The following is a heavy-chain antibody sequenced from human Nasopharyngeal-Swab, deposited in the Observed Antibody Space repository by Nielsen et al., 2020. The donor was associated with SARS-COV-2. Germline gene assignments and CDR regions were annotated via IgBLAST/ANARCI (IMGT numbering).Heavy chain of an antibody. Sequence: GGSLRLSCAASGFTFSSYGMHWVHQAPGKGLEWVAVISYDGSNKYYADSVKGRFTISRDNSKNTLYLQMNSLRAEDTAVHYCAKGAFFTYNWNSFDYWGQGTLVTVSS. D-gene: IGHD1/OR15-1a*01. CDR3: AKGAFFTYNWNSFDY. V-gene: IGHV3-30*18. J-gene: IGHJ4*02. CDR1: GFTFSSYG. CDR2: ISYDGSNK.